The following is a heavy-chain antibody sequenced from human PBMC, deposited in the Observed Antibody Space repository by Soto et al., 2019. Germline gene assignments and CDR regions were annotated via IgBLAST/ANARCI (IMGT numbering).Heavy chain of an antibody. D-gene: IGHD2-2*01. J-gene: IGHJ4*02. Sequence: QLQLQESGPGLVKPSPTLSLTCTVSGGSISSSGYYWGWIRQPPGKGLEWIGTMYYSGTTYYRPSLQSRVTISVDTPNNQVSLRLTSVTAADTAVYYCAMAVGHCSGTSCYPFDFWGPGALVTVSS. V-gene: IGHV4-39*01. CDR2: MYYSGTT. CDR3: AMAVGHCSGTSCYPFDF. CDR1: GGSISSSGYY.